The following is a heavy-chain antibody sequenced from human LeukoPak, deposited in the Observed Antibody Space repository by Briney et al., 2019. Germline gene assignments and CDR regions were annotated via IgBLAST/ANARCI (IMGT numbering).Heavy chain of an antibody. CDR2: ISYDGSNE. D-gene: IGHD1-26*01. V-gene: IGHV3-30*19. CDR1: GFTFTNYD. CDR3: VSGVARLSIVRTSGNDAFDI. J-gene: IGHJ3*02. Sequence: GGSLRLSCVASGFTFTNYDMHWVRQAPGKGLEWVAIISYDGSNEYYADSVKGRFTISRDNSKNTLYLQMNSLRAEDTAVYYCVSGVARLSIVRTSGNDAFDIWGQGTMVTVSS.